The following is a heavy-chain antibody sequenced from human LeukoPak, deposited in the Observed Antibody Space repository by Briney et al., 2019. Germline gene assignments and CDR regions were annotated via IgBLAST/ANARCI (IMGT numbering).Heavy chain of an antibody. J-gene: IGHJ4*02. CDR2: ISGSGDST. V-gene: IGHV3-23*01. D-gene: IGHD6-13*01. CDR1: GFTLRSYV. Sequence: GGSLRLSCVASGFTLRSYVMNWVRQTPGKGLEWVSSISGSGDSTFYADSVKGRFSISRDNSKNTLYLQVNGLRTEDTAVYYCARGLVYFDYWGQGTLVTVSS. CDR3: ARGLVYFDY.